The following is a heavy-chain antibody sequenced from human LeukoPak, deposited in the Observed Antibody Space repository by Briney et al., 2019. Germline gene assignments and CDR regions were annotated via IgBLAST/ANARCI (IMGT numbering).Heavy chain of an antibody. D-gene: IGHD3-16*01. V-gene: IGHV3-73*01. Sequence: PGGSLRLSCAASGFTFSGSAMHWVRQASGKGLEWVGRIRSKANSYATAYAASVKGRFTISRDDSKNTAYLQMNSLKTEDTAVYYCTRWVWGGPEDYWGQGTLVTVSS. J-gene: IGHJ4*02. CDR2: IRSKANSYAT. CDR3: TRWVWGGPEDY. CDR1: GFTFSGSA.